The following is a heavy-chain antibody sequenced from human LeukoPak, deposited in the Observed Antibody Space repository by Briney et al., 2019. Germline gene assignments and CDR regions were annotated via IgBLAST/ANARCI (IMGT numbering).Heavy chain of an antibody. D-gene: IGHD3-10*01. Sequence: GGSETLPCALSGLTYSSYAMQGVRGAPGKGLEWVADISYDGSDKYYADSEKGIFTISRDNSKSTLYLQMQSERAGDTCVYYCERDEYYGSVSYLDYWGQGTLVTVSS. V-gene: IGHV3-30*04. CDR1: GLTYSSYA. CDR2: ISYDGSDK. J-gene: IGHJ4*02. CDR3: ERDEYYGSVSYLDY.